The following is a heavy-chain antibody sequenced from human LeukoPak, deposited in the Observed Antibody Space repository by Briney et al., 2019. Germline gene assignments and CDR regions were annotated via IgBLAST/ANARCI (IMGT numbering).Heavy chain of an antibody. CDR3: AAASAWLDP. CDR2: IYHSGST. CDR1: GYSISSGYY. V-gene: IGHV4-38-2*01. J-gene: IGHJ5*02. Sequence: PSETLSLTCAVSGYSISSGYYWGWVRQPPGKGLEWIGYIYHSGSTYYNPSLKSRVTISVDTSKNQFSLRLSSVTAADTAVYYCAAASAWLDPWGQGTLVTVPS.